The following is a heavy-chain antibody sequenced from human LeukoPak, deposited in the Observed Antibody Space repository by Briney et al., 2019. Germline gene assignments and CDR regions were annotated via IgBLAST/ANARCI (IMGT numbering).Heavy chain of an antibody. D-gene: IGHD3-22*01. CDR1: GFTFSSYW. CDR2: ISGSGGST. J-gene: IGHJ4*02. V-gene: IGHV3-23*01. Sequence: GGSLRLSCAASGFTFSSYWMSWVRQAPGKGLEWVSAISGSGGSTYYADSVKGRFTISRDNSKNTLYLQMNSLRAEDTAVYYCAKGDYYDRFFDYWGQGTLVTVSS. CDR3: AKGDYYDRFFDY.